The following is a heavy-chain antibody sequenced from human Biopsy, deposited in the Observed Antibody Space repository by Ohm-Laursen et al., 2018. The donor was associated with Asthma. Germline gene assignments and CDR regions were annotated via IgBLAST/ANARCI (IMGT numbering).Heavy chain of an antibody. V-gene: IGHV1-69*17. Sequence: SSVTVSCQASGGTFSSYAISWVRQAPGQGLEWMGGIIPIFGIANYAQKFQGRVTITADKSPSTAYMEKSSLRSEDTAVYYCAGGGSYSSRRYYVDYWGQGTLGTVSS. CDR2: IIPIFGIA. CDR1: GGTFSSYA. J-gene: IGHJ4*02. D-gene: IGHD1-26*01. CDR3: AGGGSYSSRRYYVDY.